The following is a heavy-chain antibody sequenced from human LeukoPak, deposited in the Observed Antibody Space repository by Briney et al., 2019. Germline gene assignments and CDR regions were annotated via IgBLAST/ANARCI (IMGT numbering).Heavy chain of an antibody. CDR2: IYYSGST. V-gene: IGHV4-59*11. CDR1: GGSISSHY. CDR3: ARDVRVYSSGWYSFYFDY. Sequence: PSETLSLTCTVSGGSISSHYWSWIRQPPGKGLEWIGYIYYSGSTNYNPSLKSRVTISVDTSKNQFSLKLSSVTAADTAVYYCARDVRVYSSGWYSFYFDYWGQGTLVTVSS. J-gene: IGHJ4*02. D-gene: IGHD6-19*01.